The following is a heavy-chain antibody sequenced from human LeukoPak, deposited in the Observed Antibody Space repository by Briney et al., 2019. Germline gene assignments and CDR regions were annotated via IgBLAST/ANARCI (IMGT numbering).Heavy chain of an antibody. D-gene: IGHD1-26*01. V-gene: IGHV1-2*02. J-gene: IGHJ4*02. CDR1: RYTFTGYY. CDR3: ARLGATTYDY. CDR2: INPNSGGT. Sequence: ASVKVSCKASRYTFTGYYMHWVRQAPGQGLEWMGWINPNSGGTKYAQQFQGRVTMTRDTSINTAYMELSSLRADDTAVYYCARLGATTYDYWGQGTLVTVSS.